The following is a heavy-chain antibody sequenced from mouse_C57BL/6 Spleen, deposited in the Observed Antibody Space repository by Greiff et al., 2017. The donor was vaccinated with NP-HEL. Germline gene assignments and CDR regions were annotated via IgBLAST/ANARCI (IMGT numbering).Heavy chain of an antibody. CDR3: ARGDYGSSWFDY. CDR2: IYPGSGST. Sequence: VQLQQPGAELVKPGASVKMSCKASGYTFTSYWITWVKQRPGQGLEWIGDIYPGSGSTNYNEKFKSKATLTVDTSSSTAYMQLSSLTSEDSAVYYCARGDYGSSWFDYWGQGTTLTVSS. V-gene: IGHV1-55*01. J-gene: IGHJ2*01. CDR1: GYTFTSYW. D-gene: IGHD1-1*01.